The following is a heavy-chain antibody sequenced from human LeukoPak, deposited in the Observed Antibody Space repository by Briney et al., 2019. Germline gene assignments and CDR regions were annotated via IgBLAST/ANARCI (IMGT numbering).Heavy chain of an antibody. CDR3: ARSPVVTAILGGFDTTTHAGFDY. D-gene: IGHD2-21*02. CDR2: INPSGGST. J-gene: IGHJ4*02. V-gene: IGHV1-46*01. Sequence: ASVKVSCKASGYTFTGYYMHWVRQAPGQGLEWMGIINPSGGSTSYAQKFQGGVTMTRDMSTSTVYMELSSLRSEDTAVYYCARSPVVTAILGGFDTTTHAGFDYWGQGTLVTVSS. CDR1: GYTFTGYY.